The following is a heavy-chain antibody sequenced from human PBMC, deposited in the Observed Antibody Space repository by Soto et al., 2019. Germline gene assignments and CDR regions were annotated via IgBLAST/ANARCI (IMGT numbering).Heavy chain of an antibody. D-gene: IGHD4-17*01. CDR3: ARAHYGDYGYGMDV. Sequence: QLQLQESGSGLVKPSQTLSLTCAVSGGSISSGGYSWSWIRQPPGKGLEWIGYIQHGGSTYYNPSRKSRVTISVDRAKNQFSLKLTSVTAADTAVYYCARAHYGDYGYGMDVWGQGTTVTVSS. J-gene: IGHJ6*02. CDR2: IQHGGST. V-gene: IGHV4-30-2*01. CDR1: GGSISSGGYS.